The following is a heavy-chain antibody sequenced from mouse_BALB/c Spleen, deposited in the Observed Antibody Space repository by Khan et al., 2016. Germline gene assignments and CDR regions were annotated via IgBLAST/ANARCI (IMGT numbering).Heavy chain of an antibody. D-gene: IGHD2-12*01. CDR3: ARETIYSYDGFDY. Sequence: EVQLQESGPGLVKPSQSLSLTCSVTGYSITSGYYWNWIRQFPGNKLEWMGYISYDGSNNYNPSLKNRISITRDTSKNQFFLKLNSVTTEDTATYYWARETIYSYDGFDYWGQGTTLTVSS. J-gene: IGHJ2*01. CDR2: ISYDGSN. CDR1: GYSITSGYY. V-gene: IGHV3-6*02.